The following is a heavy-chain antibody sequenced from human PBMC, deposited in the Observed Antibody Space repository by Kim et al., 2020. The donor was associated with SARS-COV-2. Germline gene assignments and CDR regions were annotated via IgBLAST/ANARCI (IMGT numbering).Heavy chain of an antibody. CDR3: ARTGPTLTVGLGPDTFDI. J-gene: IGHJ3*02. V-gene: IGHV4-31*03. CDR1: GGSISSGGYY. Sequence: SETLSLTCTVSGGSISSGGYYWSWIRQHPGKGLEWIGYIYYSGSTYYNPSLKSRVTISVDTSKNQFSLKLSSVTAADTAVYYCARTGPTLTVGLGPDTFDIWGQGTMVTVSS. CDR2: IYYSGST. D-gene: IGHD4-4*01.